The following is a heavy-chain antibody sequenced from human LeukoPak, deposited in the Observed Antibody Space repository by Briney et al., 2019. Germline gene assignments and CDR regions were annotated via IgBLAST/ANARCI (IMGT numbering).Heavy chain of an antibody. V-gene: IGHV3-73*01. CDR3: ILHLDYVWGSYPPDLDY. CDR2: IRNKANSYAT. Sequence: GGSLRLSCAASGFTFSGSAMHWVRQASGKGLEWVGRIRNKANSYATAYAASVKGRFTISRDDSKNTAYLQMNSLKTEDTAVYYCILHLDYVWGSYPPDLDYWGQGTLVTVSS. D-gene: IGHD3-16*01. CDR1: GFTFSGSA. J-gene: IGHJ4*02.